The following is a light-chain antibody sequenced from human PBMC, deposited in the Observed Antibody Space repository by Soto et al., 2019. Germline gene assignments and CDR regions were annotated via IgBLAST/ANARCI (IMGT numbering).Light chain of an antibody. J-gene: IGLJ1*01. V-gene: IGLV2-14*01. CDR2: EVS. Sequence: QSALTQPASVSGSPGQSITISCTGTSRDVGVYNYVSWYQQHPGKAPKLMIYEVSDRPSGVSNRFSGSKSGNTASLTISGLQAEDEADYYCSSYTSSGTYVFGTGTKLTVL. CDR3: SSYTSSGTYV. CDR1: SRDVGVYNY.